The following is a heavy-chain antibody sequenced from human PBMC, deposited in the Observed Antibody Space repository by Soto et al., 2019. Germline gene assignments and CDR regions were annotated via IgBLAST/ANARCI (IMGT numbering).Heavy chain of an antibody. D-gene: IGHD2-21*02. J-gene: IGHJ4*02. CDR1: GYTFNTYY. CDR3: ARGGHIAVVTASFDY. Sequence: QVQLVQSGAEVRKPGASVKVSCKPSGYTFNTYYLHWLRQAPGQALEGMGVIHPSGGGTTYAQKFLCRVTVSRDTSTTTVFMEFSSLRSDDMAVYYCARGGHIAVVTASFDYCGQGNLVTVSS. CDR2: IHPSGGGT. V-gene: IGHV1-46*02.